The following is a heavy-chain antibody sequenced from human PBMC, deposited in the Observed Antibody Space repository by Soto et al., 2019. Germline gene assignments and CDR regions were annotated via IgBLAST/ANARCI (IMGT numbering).Heavy chain of an antibody. CDR1: GGSFKSGSYS. D-gene: IGHD3-3*01. CDR3: ARDFAYFDS. J-gene: IGHJ4*02. V-gene: IGHV4-61*01. CDR2: VYHTGRT. Sequence: SETLSLTCTVSGGSFKSGSYSWSWIRQPPGKGLEWIGYVYHTGRTSYNPSLKSRCSISLATSKNQFSLNLDSVTAADTAVYFCARDFAYFDSWGQGTLVTVSS.